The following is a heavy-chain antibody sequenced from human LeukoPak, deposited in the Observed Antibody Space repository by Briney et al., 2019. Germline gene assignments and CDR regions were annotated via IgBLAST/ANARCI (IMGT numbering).Heavy chain of an antibody. CDR1: GYFFTIYW. CDR3: ARSRGSSGTINWFDP. D-gene: IGHD3-10*01. V-gene: IGHV5-51*01. Sequence: GESLKISCETSGYFFTIYWIAWVRQKHGTGLEWMGAIYPEDSDTIYSPSFQGQVAISADRSIRTAYLQLNSLEASDTAMYYCARSRGSSGTINWFDPWGQGTLVTVSS. J-gene: IGHJ5*02. CDR2: IYPEDSDT.